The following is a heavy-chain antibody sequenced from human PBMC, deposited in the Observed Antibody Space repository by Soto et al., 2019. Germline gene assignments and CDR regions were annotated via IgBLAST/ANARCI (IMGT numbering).Heavy chain of an antibody. J-gene: IGHJ3*02. Sequence: EVQLVESGGGLVQPGGSLRLSCAASGFTFNTYPMNWVRQAPGKGLEWISYISGSTTYISYADSVRGRFAISRDNAKNSLYLKMNGLRAEDTVFYYCVGNSSYVFNIWGQGTMVTVSS. V-gene: IGHV3-48*04. CDR3: VGNSSYVFNI. CDR2: ISGSTTYI. D-gene: IGHD1-7*01. CDR1: GFTFNTYP.